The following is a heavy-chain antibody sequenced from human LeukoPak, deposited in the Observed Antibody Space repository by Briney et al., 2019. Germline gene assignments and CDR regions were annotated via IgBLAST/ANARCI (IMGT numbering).Heavy chain of an antibody. CDR2: INPNSGGT. Sequence: GAPVKVSYTAFQHPFTRSDTLLCPEAPGQGLEWMGWINPNSGGTNYAQKFQGRVTMTRDTSISTAYMELSRLRSDDTAVYYCARKCSSCYDFDSWGQGTLVTVSS. V-gene: IGHV1-2*02. CDR1: QHPFTRSD. J-gene: IGHJ5*01. D-gene: IGHD6-13*01. CDR3: ARKCSSCYDFDS.